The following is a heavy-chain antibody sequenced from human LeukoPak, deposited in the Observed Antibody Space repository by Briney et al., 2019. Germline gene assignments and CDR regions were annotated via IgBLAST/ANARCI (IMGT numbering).Heavy chain of an antibody. V-gene: IGHV1-46*01. D-gene: IGHD6-19*01. CDR2: INPSGGST. CDR1: GYTFTNYF. Sequence: GASVKVSCKASGYTFTNYFMHWVRQAPGQGLEWMGIINPSGGSTSYAQKFQGRVTMTRDMSTSTVYMELRSLTSEDTAVYYCARDRGHGWYDYWGQGTLVTVSS. CDR3: ARDRGHGWYDY. J-gene: IGHJ4*02.